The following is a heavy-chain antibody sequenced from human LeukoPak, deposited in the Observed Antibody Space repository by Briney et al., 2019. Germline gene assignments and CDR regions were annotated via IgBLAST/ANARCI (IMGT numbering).Heavy chain of an antibody. J-gene: IGHJ4*02. D-gene: IGHD6-13*01. CDR1: GGSMTSYF. Sequence: SETLSLTCTVSGGSMTSYFWSWIRQPAGKGLEFIGRIYSSGSTNYNPSLKSRVTMSVDTSKNQFSLKLSFVTAADTAVYYCARYIAAAGSNFHFDYWGQGTLVTVSS. V-gene: IGHV4-4*07. CDR3: ARYIAAAGSNFHFDY. CDR2: IYSSGST.